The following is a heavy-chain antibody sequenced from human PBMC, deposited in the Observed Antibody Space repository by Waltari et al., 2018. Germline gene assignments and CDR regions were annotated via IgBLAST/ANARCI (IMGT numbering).Heavy chain of an antibody. D-gene: IGHD3-3*01. CDR1: GFTFTSSA. J-gene: IGHJ6*02. CDR3: AAWDSGYDFWSGYYYGMDV. Sequence: QMQLVQSGPEVKKPGTSVKVSCKASGFTFTSSAMQWVRQARGQRLEWIGWIVVGSGNTNYAQKCQERVTITRDMSTSTAYMELSSLRSEDTAVYYCAAWDSGYDFWSGYYYGMDVWGQGTTVTVSS. CDR2: IVVGSGNT. V-gene: IGHV1-58*02.